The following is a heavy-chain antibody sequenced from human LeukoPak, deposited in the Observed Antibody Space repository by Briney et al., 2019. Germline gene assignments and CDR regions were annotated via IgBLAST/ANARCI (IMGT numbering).Heavy chain of an antibody. CDR1: GFTFSSYA. CDR2: ISYDGSNK. V-gene: IGHV3-30-3*01. J-gene: IGHJ6*02. Sequence: PGGSPRLSCAASGFTFSSYAMHWVRQAPGKGLEWVAVISYDGSNKYYADSVKGRFTISRDNSKNTLYLQMNSLRAEDTAVYYCARDLDASSSWYSYYYYGMDVWGQGTTVTVSS. D-gene: IGHD6-13*01. CDR3: ARDLDASSSWYSYYYYGMDV.